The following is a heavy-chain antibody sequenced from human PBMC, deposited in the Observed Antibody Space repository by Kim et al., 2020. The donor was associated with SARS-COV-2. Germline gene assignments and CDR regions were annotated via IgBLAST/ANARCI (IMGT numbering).Heavy chain of an antibody. V-gene: IGHV1-69*13. CDR2: IIPIFGTT. J-gene: IGHJ3*01. CDR3: ARDPDDRYSSGWAL. Sequence: SVKVSCKASGGTFSSYAISWVRQAPGQGLEWMGGIIPIFGTTNYAQKFQGRVTITADESTSTAYMELSSLRSEDTAVYYCARDPDDRYSSGWALWGQGTMVTVSS. CDR1: GGTFSSYA. D-gene: IGHD6-19*01.